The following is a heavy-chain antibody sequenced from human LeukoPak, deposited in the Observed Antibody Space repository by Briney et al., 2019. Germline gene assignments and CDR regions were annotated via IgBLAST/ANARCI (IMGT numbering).Heavy chain of an antibody. D-gene: IGHD5-18*01. J-gene: IGHJ6*03. CDR1: ARSFSGYY. V-gene: IGHV4-34*01. Sequence: PSETLSLTCAVDARSFSGYYWSWIRQPPGKGLEWIGEINHSGSTNYNPSLKSRVTISVDTSKNQFSWKLSSVTAADTAVYYCARGRGGFGGYSYGSYYYYMDVWGKGTTVTISS. CDR2: INHSGST. CDR3: ARGRGGFGGYSYGSYYYYMDV.